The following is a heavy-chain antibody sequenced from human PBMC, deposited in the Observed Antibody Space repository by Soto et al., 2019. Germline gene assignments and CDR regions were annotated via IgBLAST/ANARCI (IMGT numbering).Heavy chain of an antibody. CDR1: GGTFSSYT. Sequence: QVQLVQSGAEVKKPGSSVKVSCKASGGTFSSYTISWVRQAPGQGLEWMGRIIPILGIANYAQKFQGRVTITVDKSTSTAYMELSSLRSEDTAVYYCARGGIAAAGTPADDYYYYMDVWGKGTTVTVSS. V-gene: IGHV1-69*02. CDR2: IIPILGIA. D-gene: IGHD6-13*01. CDR3: ARGGIAAAGTPADDYYYYMDV. J-gene: IGHJ6*03.